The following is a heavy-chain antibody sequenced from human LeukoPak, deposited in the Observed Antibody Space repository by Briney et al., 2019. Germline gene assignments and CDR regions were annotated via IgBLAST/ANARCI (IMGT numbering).Heavy chain of an antibody. CDR2: VSDDGNSR. Sequence: GGSLRLSCAASGFSFSSCAMSWVRQAPGKGPQWVSSVSDDGNSRYYADSLKGRFTISRDNSANTVYLQMNNLADEDTAVYYGLKEGGGHTDARKTGTDSWGQGTLVTVSS. CDR1: GFSFSSCA. CDR3: LKEGGGHTDARKTGTDS. V-gene: IGHV3-23*01. J-gene: IGHJ4*02. D-gene: IGHD3-9*01.